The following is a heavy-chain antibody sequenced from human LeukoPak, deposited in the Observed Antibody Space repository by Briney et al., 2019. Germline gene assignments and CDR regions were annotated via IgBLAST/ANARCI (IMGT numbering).Heavy chain of an antibody. CDR2: IRSKANSYAT. V-gene: IGHV3-73*01. CDR3: TRSGSSSGRGDY. CDR1: GFTFSGSA. J-gene: IGHJ4*02. D-gene: IGHD6-6*01. Sequence: PGGSLGLSCAASGFTFSGSAMHWVRQASGKGLEWVGRIRSKANSYATAYAASVKGRFTISRDDSKNTAYLQMNSLKTEDTAVYYCTRSGSSSGRGDYWGQGILVTVSS.